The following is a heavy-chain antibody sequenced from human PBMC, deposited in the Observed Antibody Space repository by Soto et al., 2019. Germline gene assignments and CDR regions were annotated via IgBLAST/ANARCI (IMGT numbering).Heavy chain of an antibody. CDR1: GGTFSSYA. CDR3: AREREVVPAATNNYFDY. J-gene: IGHJ4*02. D-gene: IGHD2-2*01. V-gene: IGHV1-69*13. CDR2: IIPIFGTA. Sequence: ASVKVSCKASGGTFSSYAISWVRQAPGQGLEWMGGIIPIFGTANYAQKFQGRVTITADESTSTAYMELSSLRSEDTAVYYCAREREVVPAATNNYFDYWGQGTLVTVSS.